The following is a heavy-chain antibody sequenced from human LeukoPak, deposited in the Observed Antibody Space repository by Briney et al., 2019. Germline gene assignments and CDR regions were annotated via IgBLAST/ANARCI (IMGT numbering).Heavy chain of an antibody. Sequence: ASVKVSCKASGYTFTGYYMHWVRQAPGQGLEWMGWINPNSGGTNYAQKFQGRVTMTRDTSISTAYMELSRLRSDDPAVYYCARAHVVGADGGDYWGQGTLVTVSS. V-gene: IGHV1-2*02. CDR2: INPNSGGT. CDR3: ARAHVVGADGGDY. CDR1: GYTFTGYY. D-gene: IGHD1-26*01. J-gene: IGHJ4*02.